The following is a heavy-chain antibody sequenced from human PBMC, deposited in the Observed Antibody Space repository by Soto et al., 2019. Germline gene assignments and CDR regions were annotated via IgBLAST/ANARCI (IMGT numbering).Heavy chain of an antibody. V-gene: IGHV4-34*01. CDR1: DGSFNDYF. CDR2: IRRSGST. D-gene: IGHD1-20*01. CDR3: ARGITSAWEVLGY. J-gene: IGHJ4*02. Sequence: PSETLSLTCGVYDGSFNDYFWTWIRQPPGKGLEWIGEIRRSGSTYYNPSLESRVTISVDTSMSQFSLRVTSVTAADTAVYYCARGITSAWEVLGYWGQGTLVTVSS.